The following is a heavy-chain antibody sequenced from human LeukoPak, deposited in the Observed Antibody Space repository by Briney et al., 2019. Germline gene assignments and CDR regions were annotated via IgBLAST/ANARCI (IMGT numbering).Heavy chain of an antibody. CDR2: ISPTYDI. V-gene: IGHV3-48*02. Sequence: PGGSLRLSCAASGFIFSSFAMNWVRQAPGKGLEWVSYISPTYDIYYSDSVRGRFTISRDNAKNSLYLQMNSLRDEDTAVCYCARDHNWGFDYWGQGTLVAVSS. CDR3: ARDHNWGFDY. J-gene: IGHJ4*02. CDR1: GFIFSSFA. D-gene: IGHD7-27*01.